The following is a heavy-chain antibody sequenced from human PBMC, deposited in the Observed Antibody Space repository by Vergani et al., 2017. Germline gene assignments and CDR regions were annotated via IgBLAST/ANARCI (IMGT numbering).Heavy chain of an antibody. CDR3: GILRIGYSYDTNGAGFDS. CDR1: GYSFTSYW. CDR2: IDPSDSYT. D-gene: IGHD5-18*01. J-gene: IGHJ3*02. Sequence: EVQLVQSGAEVKKPGESLRISCKGSGYSFTSYWISWVRQMPGKGLEWMGRIDPSDSYTNYSPSFQGHVTISADKSISTAFLQWSSLKASDTAMYYCGILRIGYSYDTNGAGFDSWGEGTMVTVSS. V-gene: IGHV5-10-1*03.